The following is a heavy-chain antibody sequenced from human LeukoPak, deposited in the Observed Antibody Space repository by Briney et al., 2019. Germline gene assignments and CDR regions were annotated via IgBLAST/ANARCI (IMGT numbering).Heavy chain of an antibody. CDR2: ISGSGSST. D-gene: IGHD6-19*01. Sequence: GGSLRLSCAASGFTLSIYAITCVREVPGKGLEWVSVISGSGSSTYYTDSVKGRFTISRDNSKNTLYLQMNSLRAEDTTVYYCARDPDTHSGWSLPYYFDYWGQGTLVTVSA. V-gene: IGHV3-23*01. CDR1: GFTLSIYA. J-gene: IGHJ4*02. CDR3: ARDPDTHSGWSLPYYFDY.